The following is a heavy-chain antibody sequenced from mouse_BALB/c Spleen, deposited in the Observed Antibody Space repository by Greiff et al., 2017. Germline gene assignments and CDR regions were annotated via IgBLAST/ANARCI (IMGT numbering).Heavy chain of an antibody. CDR1: GYTFTSYW. D-gene: IGHD6-1*01. CDR3: AREEASFAY. V-gene: IGHV1-4*01. Sequence: VQLQQSGAELARPGASVKLSCKASGYTFTSYWMHWVKQRPGQGLEWIGYINPSTGYTEYNQKFKDKATLTADKSSSTAYMQLSSLTSEDSAVYYCAREEASFAYWGQGTLVTVSA. CDR2: INPSTGYT. J-gene: IGHJ3*01.